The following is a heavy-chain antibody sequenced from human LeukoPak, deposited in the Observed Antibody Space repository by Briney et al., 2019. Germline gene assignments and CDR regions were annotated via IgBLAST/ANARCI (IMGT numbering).Heavy chain of an antibody. Sequence: GGSLRLSCAASGFTFSSYALSWVRQAPGKGLEWVGRIKSKTDGGTTDYAAPVKGRFTISRDDSKNTLYLQMNSLKTEDTAVYYCTTDRQRRDYWGQGTLVTVSS. CDR2: IKSKTDGGTT. CDR3: TTDRQRRDY. D-gene: IGHD6-25*01. CDR1: GFTFSSYA. V-gene: IGHV3-15*01. J-gene: IGHJ4*02.